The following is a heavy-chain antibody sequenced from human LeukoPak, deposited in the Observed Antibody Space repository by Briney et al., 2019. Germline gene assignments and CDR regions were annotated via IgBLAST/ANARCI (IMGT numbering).Heavy chain of an antibody. D-gene: IGHD4-17*01. CDR3: AKGGYGDYSPTSHSSLAFDI. V-gene: IGHV3-30-3*01. CDR1: GFTFSSYA. J-gene: IGHJ3*02. Sequence: PGGSLRLSCAASGFTFSSYAMHWVRQAPGKGLEWVAVISYDGSNKYYADSVKGRFTISRDNSKNTLYLQMNSLRAEDMALYYCAKGGYGDYSPTSHSSLAFDIWGQGTMVTVSS. CDR2: ISYDGSNK.